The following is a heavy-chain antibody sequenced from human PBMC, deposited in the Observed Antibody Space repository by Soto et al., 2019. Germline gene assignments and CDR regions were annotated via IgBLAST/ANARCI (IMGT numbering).Heavy chain of an antibody. CDR2: ISAYNGNT. Sequence: QVQLVQSGAEVKKPGASVKVSCKASGYTFTSYGISWVRQAPGQGLEWMGWISAYNGNTNYAQKLQGRVTMTTDTSTSTAYMELRSLISDDTAGYYCARDAPITMETHDAFDIWGQGTMVTVSS. D-gene: IGHD3-10*01. CDR3: ARDAPITMETHDAFDI. J-gene: IGHJ3*02. V-gene: IGHV1-18*01. CDR1: GYTFTSYG.